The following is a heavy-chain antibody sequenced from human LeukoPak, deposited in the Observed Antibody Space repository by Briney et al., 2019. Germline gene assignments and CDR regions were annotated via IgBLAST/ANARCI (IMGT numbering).Heavy chain of an antibody. V-gene: IGHV3-74*01. D-gene: IGHD2-8*01. Sequence: GGSLRLSCAASGFTFSSYAMSWVRQPPGKGLVWVSRINTDGTSTNYADSVKGRFTISRDNAENTLYLQMNTLRAEDTAKYYCARVRNGFIDYWGQGTLVTVSS. CDR3: ARVRNGFIDY. CDR2: INTDGTST. CDR1: GFTFSSYA. J-gene: IGHJ4*02.